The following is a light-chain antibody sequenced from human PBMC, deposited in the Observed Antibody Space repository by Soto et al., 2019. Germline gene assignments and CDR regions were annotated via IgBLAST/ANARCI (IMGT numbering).Light chain of an antibody. V-gene: IGKV3-20*01. CDR3: QQYGRTPYT. CDR1: QSVSSSY. J-gene: IGKJ2*01. CDR2: DAS. Sequence: EIVLTQSPGTLSLSPGERATLSCRASQSVSSSYLAWYQQKPGQAPRLLIYDASIRATGIPDRFSGSGSGTDFTLTISRLEPEDFAVYYCQQYGRTPYTFGQGTKLEIK.